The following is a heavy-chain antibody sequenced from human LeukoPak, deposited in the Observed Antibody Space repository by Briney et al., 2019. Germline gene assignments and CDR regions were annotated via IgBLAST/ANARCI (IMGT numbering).Heavy chain of an antibody. V-gene: IGHV1-69*01. CDR1: GGTFSSYA. Sequence: SVKVSCKASGGTFSSYAISWVRQAPGQGLEWMGGIIPIFGTANYAQKFQGRVTITADESTSTAYMELSSLRSEDTAVYYCARELSSGYYFQHWGQGTLVTISS. J-gene: IGHJ1*01. CDR3: ARELSSGYYFQH. CDR2: IIPIFGTA. D-gene: IGHD3-22*01.